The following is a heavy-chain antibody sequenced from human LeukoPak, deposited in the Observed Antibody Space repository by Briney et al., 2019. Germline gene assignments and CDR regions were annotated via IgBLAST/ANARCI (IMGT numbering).Heavy chain of an antibody. CDR3: ARDAAPVV. D-gene: IGHD3-16*02. CDR2: IKSEGSST. J-gene: IGHJ4*02. V-gene: IGHV3-74*01. CDR1: GFTVSSKY. Sequence: GGSLRLSCAASGFTVSSKYMSWVRQAPGKGLEWVSRIKSEGSSTSYADSVKGRFTISKDNAKNTLYMQRKSLRAEDTAVYYCARDAAPVVWGQGALVTVSS.